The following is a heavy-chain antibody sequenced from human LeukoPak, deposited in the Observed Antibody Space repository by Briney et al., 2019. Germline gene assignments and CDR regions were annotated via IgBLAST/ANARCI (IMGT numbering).Heavy chain of an antibody. D-gene: IGHD5-12*01. CDR2: VYHGGST. CDR1: GASISSSAR. V-gene: IGHV4-4*02. CDR3: ARRGYSGYEAYFDY. Sequence: PSGTLSLTCAVSGASISSSARWSWVRQFPGKGLEWIGEVYHGGSTNCNPSLKSRVTISLDNSNNHFSLRLSSVTAADTARYYCARRGYSGYEAYFDYWGQGTLVTVSS. J-gene: IGHJ4*02.